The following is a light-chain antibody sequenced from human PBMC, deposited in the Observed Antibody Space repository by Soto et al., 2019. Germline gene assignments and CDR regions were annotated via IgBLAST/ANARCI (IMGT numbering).Light chain of an antibody. V-gene: IGKV2-28*01. CDR2: LGA. J-gene: IGKJ5*01. CDR3: MQAVQTPIT. CDR1: QSLLQSNGYSY. Sequence: DIVMTQSPLSLPVTPGEPASISCRSSQSLLQSNGYSYLDWYLQKPGQSPQLLIYLGANRASGVPDRFSGSGSGTDFTLKISRVEAEDVGVYYCMQAVQTPITFGQGTRLDIK.